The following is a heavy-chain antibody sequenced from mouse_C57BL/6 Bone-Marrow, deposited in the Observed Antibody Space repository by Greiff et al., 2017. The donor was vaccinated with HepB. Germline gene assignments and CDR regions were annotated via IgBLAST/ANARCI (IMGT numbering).Heavy chain of an antibody. CDR3: ARLGGSSYNYYAMDY. V-gene: IGHV1-64*01. D-gene: IGHD1-1*01. CDR1: GYTFTSYW. Sequence: QVHVKQSGAELVKPGASVKLSCKASGYTFTSYWMHWVKQRPGQGLEWIGMIHPNSGSTNYNEKFKSKATLTVDKSSSTAYMQLSSLTSEDSAVYYCARLGGSSYNYYAMDYWGQGTSVTVSS. CDR2: IHPNSGST. J-gene: IGHJ4*01.